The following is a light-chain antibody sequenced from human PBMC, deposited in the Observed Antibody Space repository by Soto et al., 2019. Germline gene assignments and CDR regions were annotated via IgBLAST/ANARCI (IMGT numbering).Light chain of an antibody. V-gene: IGLV2-14*01. CDR3: SSYTSISTVV. Sequence: QSALTQPASVSGSPGQSITISCTGTSSDVGGYNYVSWYQQHPGKVPKLMIYDVSNRPSGVSNRFSGAKSGNTASLTISGLQAEYEADYYCSSYTSISTVVFGVGTQRTFL. CDR2: DVS. J-gene: IGLJ2*01. CDR1: SSDVGGYNY.